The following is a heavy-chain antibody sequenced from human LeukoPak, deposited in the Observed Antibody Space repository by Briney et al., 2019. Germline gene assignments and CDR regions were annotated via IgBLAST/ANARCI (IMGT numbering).Heavy chain of an antibody. J-gene: IGHJ4*02. D-gene: IGHD1-26*01. CDR2: IYYSGST. Sequence: SETLSLTCTVSGGSISSGGYYWSWIRQHPGKGLEWIGYIYYSGSTYCNPSLKSRVTISVDTSKNQFSLKLSSVTAADTAVYYCARGGIRVVFDYWGQGTLVTVSS. CDR1: GGSISSGGYY. V-gene: IGHV4-31*03. CDR3: ARGGIRVVFDY.